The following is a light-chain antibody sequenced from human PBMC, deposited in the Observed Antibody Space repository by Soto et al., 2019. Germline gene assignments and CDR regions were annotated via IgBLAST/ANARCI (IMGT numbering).Light chain of an antibody. CDR1: QSVSSSY. CDR2: GAS. CDR3: QQYGSSPPWT. J-gene: IGKJ1*01. V-gene: IGKV3-20*01. Sequence: EIVLTQSPGTLSLSPGERATLSCRASQSVSSSYLAWYQQKPGQAPRLLIYGASSRATGIPDRFSGSGSGPDFTLTISRLEPEDFAVYYCQQYGSSPPWTFGQGPKVEIK.